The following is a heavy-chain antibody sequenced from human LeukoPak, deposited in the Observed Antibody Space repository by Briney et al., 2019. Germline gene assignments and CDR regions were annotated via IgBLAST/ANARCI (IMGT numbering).Heavy chain of an antibody. CDR2: INPSGGST. Sequence: ASVKVSCKASGYTFTSYYMHWVRQAPGQGLEWMGIINPSGGSTIYAQIFQGRVTMTRDTSTSTVYMELSSLRSDDTAVYYCARDYVDTAMYYWGQGTLVTVSS. J-gene: IGHJ4*02. D-gene: IGHD5-18*01. CDR3: ARDYVDTAMYY. V-gene: IGHV1-46*01. CDR1: GYTFTSYY.